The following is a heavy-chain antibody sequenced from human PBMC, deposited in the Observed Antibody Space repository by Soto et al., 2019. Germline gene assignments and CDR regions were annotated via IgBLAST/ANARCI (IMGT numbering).Heavy chain of an antibody. D-gene: IGHD4-17*01. CDR2: IYWDDDK. J-gene: IGHJ5*02. CDR3: AHNDYGGNSDWFDP. CDR1: GFSLSTSGVG. V-gene: IGHV2-5*02. Sequence: QITLKESGPTLVKPTQTLTLTCTFSGFSLSTSGVGVGWIRQPPGKALEWLALIYWDDDKRYSPSLKSRLTITKDTSKNQEVRTMTNMDPVDTATYDCAHNDYGGNSDWFDPWGQGTLVTVSS.